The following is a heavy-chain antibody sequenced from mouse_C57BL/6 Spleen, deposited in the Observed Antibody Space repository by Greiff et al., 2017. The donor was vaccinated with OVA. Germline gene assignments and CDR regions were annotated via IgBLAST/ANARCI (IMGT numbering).Heavy chain of an antibody. CDR2: IRNKANNPAT. CDR1: GFTFSDSW. Sequence: EVKLLESGGGLVQPGGSMKLSCAASGFTFSDSWMDWVRQSPEKGLEWVAEIRNKANNPATYYAESVKGRFTISRDDSKSSVYLQRNSVRAEDTGIYYCTRKGPAWFAYWGQGTLVTVSA. J-gene: IGHJ3*01. D-gene: IGHD3-3*01. V-gene: IGHV6-6*01. CDR3: TRKGPAWFAY.